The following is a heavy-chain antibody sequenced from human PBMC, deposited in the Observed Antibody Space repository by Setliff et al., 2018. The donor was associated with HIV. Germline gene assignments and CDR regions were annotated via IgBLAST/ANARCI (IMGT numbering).Heavy chain of an antibody. CDR2: IYYSGSP. CDR3: ARWVYNSAWSLDY. D-gene: IGHD6-19*01. J-gene: IGHJ4*02. CDR1: GGSISSYY. V-gene: IGHV4-59*08. Sequence: PSETLSLTCTVSGGSISSYYWSWIRQPPGKGLEWIGYIYYSGSPHYKSSLTSRLTISLDTSRNQFSLKLTSVTAADSATYYCARWVYNSAWSLDYWGQGTLVTVS.